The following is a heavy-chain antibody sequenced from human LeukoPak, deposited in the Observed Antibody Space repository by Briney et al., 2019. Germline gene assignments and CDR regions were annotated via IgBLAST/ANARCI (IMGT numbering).Heavy chain of an antibody. CDR1: GGSFSGYY. V-gene: IGHV4-34*01. J-gene: IGHJ4*02. CDR3: ARMTTVTTGDD. Sequence: SETLSLTCAVYGGSFSGYYWSWIRQPPGKGLEWIGEINHSGSTNYHPSLKSRVTISVDTSKNQSSLKLSSVTAADTAVYYCARMTTVTTGDDWGQGTLVTVSS. CDR2: INHSGST. D-gene: IGHD4-17*01.